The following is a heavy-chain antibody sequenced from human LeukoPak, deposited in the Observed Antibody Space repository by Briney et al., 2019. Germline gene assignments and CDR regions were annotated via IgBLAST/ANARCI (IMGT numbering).Heavy chain of an antibody. J-gene: IGHJ4*02. Sequence: GGSLRLSCAASGFTFNKYPMHWVRQAPGKGLERVALISSDGRDNYYADSVKGRFTISRDNSKNTLYLQMNSVRAEDTAVYYCAREGYCSGGSCWGYFDYWGQETLVTVSS. V-gene: IGHV3-30*04. CDR2: ISSDGRDN. CDR3: AREGYCSGGSCWGYFDY. CDR1: GFTFNKYP. D-gene: IGHD2-15*01.